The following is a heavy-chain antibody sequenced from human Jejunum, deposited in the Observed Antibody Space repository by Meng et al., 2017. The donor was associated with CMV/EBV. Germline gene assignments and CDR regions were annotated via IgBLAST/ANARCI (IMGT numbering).Heavy chain of an antibody. D-gene: IGHD6-6*01. J-gene: IGHJ1*01. CDR3: GVVASRHFLH. V-gene: IGHV4-39*02. Sequence: LTSTASARFTIPTYYWGWIRKAPGKGLEWMGCNADNGNTYYNPSLSSRATISVHPSKQHFSLYLTSVTAADTAVYYCGVVASRHFLHWGQGTLVTVSS. CDR1: ARFTIPTYY. CDR2: NADNGNT.